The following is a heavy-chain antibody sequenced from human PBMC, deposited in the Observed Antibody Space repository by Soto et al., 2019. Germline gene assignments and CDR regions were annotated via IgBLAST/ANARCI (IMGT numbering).Heavy chain of an antibody. V-gene: IGHV1-69*08. CDR1: GGTFSSYT. D-gene: IGHD4-17*01. CDR3: ARDPPMTTVTNDDD. CDR2: IIPILGIA. J-gene: IGHJ4*02. Sequence: QVQLVQSGAEVKKPGSSVKVSCKASGGTFSSYTISWVRQAPGQGLEWMGRIIPILGIANYAQKFQGRVTIPADKSTSTAYMELRSLRSEDTAVYYCARDPPMTTVTNDDDWGQGTLVTVSS.